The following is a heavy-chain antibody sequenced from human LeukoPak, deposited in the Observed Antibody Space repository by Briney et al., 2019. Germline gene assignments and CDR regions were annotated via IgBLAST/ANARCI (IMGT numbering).Heavy chain of an antibody. CDR2: INPSGGTT. V-gene: IGHV1-46*01. D-gene: IGHD3-22*01. Sequence: ASLKVSCKASGYTFTSYYIHWVRQAPGQGLERMGIINPSGGTTSYAQKFQGRVTMTSDTSTSTVYMELSSLRSEDTAVYYCARGGSTGYPFDYWGQGALVTVSS. CDR3: ARGGSTGYPFDY. CDR1: GYTFTSYY. J-gene: IGHJ4*02.